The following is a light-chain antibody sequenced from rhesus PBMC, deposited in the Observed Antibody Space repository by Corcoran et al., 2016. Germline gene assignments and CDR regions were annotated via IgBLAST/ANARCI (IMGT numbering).Light chain of an antibody. V-gene: IGKV1-74*01. CDR1: ENVNNH. J-gene: IGKJ4*01. CDR3: QQSFGVPPT. Sequence: DIQMTQSPSSLSASIGDRVTITCRASENVNNHLNWYQQKPGKAPKFLIYKASNLQEGVPSRFSGSGTGTDYTFTISSLQAEDVATYYCQQSFGVPPTFGGGTKVDLK. CDR2: KAS.